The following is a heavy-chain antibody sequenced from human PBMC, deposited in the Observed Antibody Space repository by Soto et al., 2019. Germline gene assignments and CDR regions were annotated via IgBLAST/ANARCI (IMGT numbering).Heavy chain of an antibody. J-gene: IGHJ5*02. CDR2: IYYSGST. V-gene: IGHV4-39*01. CDR3: ARTADIVVVPAAIGWFDP. CDR1: GCSLSSSSYY. D-gene: IGHD2-2*01. Sequence: PSETLSLTCPVSGCSLSSSSYYWGWVRPPPGKGLEWIGSIYYSGSTYYNPSLKSRVTISVDTSKNQFSLKLSSVTAADTAVYYCARTADIVVVPAAIGWFDPWGQGTLVTVSS.